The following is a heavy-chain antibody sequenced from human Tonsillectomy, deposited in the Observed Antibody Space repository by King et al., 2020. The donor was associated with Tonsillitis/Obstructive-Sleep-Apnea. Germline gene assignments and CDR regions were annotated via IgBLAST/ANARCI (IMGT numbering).Heavy chain of an antibody. CDR1: GFTFSSYW. CDR2: INQDGTEK. CDR3: ARDMGTTIVLVPFDS. V-gene: IGHV3-7*01. Sequence: VQLVESGGGLVQPGKSLRLSCAASGFTFSSYWMTWVRQAPGKGLEWVANINQDGTEKYYVDSVKGRFIISRDNAKNSLYLQMNSLRAEDTAMYYCARDMGTTIVLVPFDSWGQGTMVAVSS. D-gene: IGHD3-22*01. J-gene: IGHJ3*02.